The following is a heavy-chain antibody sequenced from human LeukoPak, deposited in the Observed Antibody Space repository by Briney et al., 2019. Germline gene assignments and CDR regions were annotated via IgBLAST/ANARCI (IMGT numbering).Heavy chain of an antibody. CDR1: GYTFTSYA. Sequence: ASVKVSCKASGYTFTSYAMHWVRQAPGQRLEWMGWINAGNGNTKYSQEFQGRVTITRDTSASTAYMELSSLRSEDMAVYYCARDSEVGVGAIDYWGQGTLVTVSS. CDR3: ARDSEVGVGAIDY. D-gene: IGHD1-26*01. J-gene: IGHJ4*02. CDR2: INAGNGNT. V-gene: IGHV1-3*03.